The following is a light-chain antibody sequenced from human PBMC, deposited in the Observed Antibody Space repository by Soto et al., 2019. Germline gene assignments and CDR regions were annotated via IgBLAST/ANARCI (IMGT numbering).Light chain of an antibody. CDR3: QQSYS. V-gene: IGKV1-39*01. Sequence: DIQMPQSLSTVSASVGDRFTITCRASQSISSWLAWYQQNKGKAPKLLIYAASSLQSGVPSRFSGSGSGTDLTLTISSLQPEDFATYYCQQSYSFGNGRRLEIK. CDR1: QSISSW. CDR2: AAS. J-gene: IGKJ5*01.